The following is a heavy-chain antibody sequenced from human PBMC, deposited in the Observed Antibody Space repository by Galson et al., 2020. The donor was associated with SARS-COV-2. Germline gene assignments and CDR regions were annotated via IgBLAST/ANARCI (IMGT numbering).Heavy chain of an antibody. D-gene: IGHD4-17*01. Sequence: RQEASVKVSCKVSGYPLTELSMHWVRQAPGKGLEWMGGFDPEDGETIYAQKFQGRVTMTEDTSTDTAYMELSSLRSEDTAVYYCATVFTSTVTTWSYWFDPWGQGTLVTVSS. CDR1: GYPLTELS. V-gene: IGHV1-24*01. J-gene: IGHJ5*02. CDR2: FDPEDGET. CDR3: ATVFTSTVTTWSYWFDP.